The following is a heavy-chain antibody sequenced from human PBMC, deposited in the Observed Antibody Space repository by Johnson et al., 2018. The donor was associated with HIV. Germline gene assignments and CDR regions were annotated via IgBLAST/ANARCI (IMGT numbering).Heavy chain of an antibody. CDR2: ISYDGSNK. D-gene: IGHD5-24*01. V-gene: IGHV3-30*03. CDR1: GFTFSSYG. Sequence: QVQLVESGGGVVQPGRSLRLSCAASGFTFSSYGMHWVRQAPGKGLEWVAVISYDGSNKYYADSVKGRFTISRDNSKNTLYLQMNSLRAEDTALYYCARACRDGYTCDAFDIWGQGTMVTVSS. CDR3: ARACRDGYTCDAFDI. J-gene: IGHJ3*02.